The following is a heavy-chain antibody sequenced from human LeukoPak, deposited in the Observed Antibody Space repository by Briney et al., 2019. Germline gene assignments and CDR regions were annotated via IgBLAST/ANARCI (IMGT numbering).Heavy chain of an antibody. V-gene: IGHV1-69*04. D-gene: IGHD6-19*01. Sequence: GASVKVSCKASGGTFSSYAISWVRQAPGQGLEWMGRIIPILGIANYAQKFQGRVTITADKSTSTAYMELSSLRSEDTAVYYCARGGGQQWLVPTNWYFDLWGRGTLVTVSS. J-gene: IGHJ2*01. CDR3: ARGGGQQWLVPTNWYFDL. CDR1: GGTFSSYA. CDR2: IIPILGIA.